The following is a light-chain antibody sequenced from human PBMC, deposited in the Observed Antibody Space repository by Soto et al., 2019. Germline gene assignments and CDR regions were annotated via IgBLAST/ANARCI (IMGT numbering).Light chain of an antibody. J-gene: IGKJ2*01. CDR3: QQYNNWPPMYT. CDR1: QSVSSN. V-gene: IGKV3-15*01. CDR2: GAS. Sequence: EIVMTQSPATLSVSPGERATLSCRASQSVSSNLAWYQQKAGQAPRLLINGASTRATGIPARFSGSGSGTEFTLTISSLHSEDFAVYYCQQYNNWPPMYTFGQGTKLEIK.